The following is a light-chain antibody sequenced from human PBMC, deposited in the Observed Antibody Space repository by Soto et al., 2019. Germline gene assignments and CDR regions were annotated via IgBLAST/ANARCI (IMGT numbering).Light chain of an antibody. Sequence: SYELTQPPSVSVSPGQTASITCSGDKLEDKYVCWYQQKPGQSPVLVIYQDTKRPSGIPERFSGSNSGDTATLTISGTQAMDEADYYCQAWDTGTVVFGGGTKLTVL. CDR1: KLEDKY. CDR2: QDT. J-gene: IGLJ2*01. CDR3: QAWDTGTVV. V-gene: IGLV3-1*01.